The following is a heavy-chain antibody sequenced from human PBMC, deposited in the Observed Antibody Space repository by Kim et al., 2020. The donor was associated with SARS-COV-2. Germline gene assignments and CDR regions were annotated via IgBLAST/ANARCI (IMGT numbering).Heavy chain of an antibody. J-gene: IGHJ4*02. Sequence: SETLSLTCAVYGGSFSGYYWSWIRQPPGKGLEWIGEINHSGSTNYNPSLKSRVTISVDTSKNQFSLKLSSVTAADTAVYYCARQQPEKASFDYWGQGTLV. CDR2: INHSGST. V-gene: IGHV4-34*01. CDR1: GGSFSGYY. D-gene: IGHD6-13*01. CDR3: ARQQPEKASFDY.